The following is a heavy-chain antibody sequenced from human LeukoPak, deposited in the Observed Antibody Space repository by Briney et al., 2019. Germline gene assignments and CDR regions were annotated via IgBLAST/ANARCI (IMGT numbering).Heavy chain of an antibody. CDR1: GGTFSGYY. CDR2: INHSGST. V-gene: IGHV4-34*01. J-gene: IGHJ4*02. D-gene: IGHD3-9*01. Sequence: PQTLSLTCAVYGGTFSGYYCSWVRQPPGKGLEWIGEINHSGSTNYNPSLKSRVTMSVDTSKNQLSLRLSSVTAADTAVYYCARGELRYYDWLPWGQGTLVTVSS. CDR3: ARGELRYYDWLP.